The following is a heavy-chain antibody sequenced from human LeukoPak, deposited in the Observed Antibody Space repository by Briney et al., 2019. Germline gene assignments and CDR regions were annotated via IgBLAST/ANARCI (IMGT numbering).Heavy chain of an antibody. CDR3: ARGWQINSSGGFVDP. D-gene: IGHD6-6*01. Sequence: ASMRVSCKASGYTSSDYYIHWIRQAPGQGLEWMGLINPKNGDTNFAQTFQGRVTMTRDTSITTAYMGLSRLSSDDTAVYYCARGWQINSSGGFVDPWGQGTLVTVSS. J-gene: IGHJ5*02. V-gene: IGHV1-2*02. CDR1: GYTSSDYY. CDR2: INPKNGDT.